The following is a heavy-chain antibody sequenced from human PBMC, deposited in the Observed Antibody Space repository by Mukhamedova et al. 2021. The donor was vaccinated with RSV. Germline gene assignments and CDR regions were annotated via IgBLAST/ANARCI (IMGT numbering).Heavy chain of an antibody. J-gene: IGHJ4*02. D-gene: IGHD6-19*01. CDR3: ARGSYSSGWDNFDY. CDR2: INPNSGGT. V-gene: IGHV1-2*06. Sequence: VRQAPGQGLEWMGRINPNSGGTNHAQKFQGRVTMTRDTSISTAYMELSRLRSDDTAVYYCARGSYSSGWDNFDYWGQGTLVTVS.